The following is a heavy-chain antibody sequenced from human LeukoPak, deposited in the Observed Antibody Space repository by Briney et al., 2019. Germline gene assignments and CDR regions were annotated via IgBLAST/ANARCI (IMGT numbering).Heavy chain of an antibody. V-gene: IGHV4-30-2*01. CDR1: GGSISSGGYS. CDR2: IYHSGST. Sequence: SQTLSLTCAVSGGSISSGGYSWSWIRQPPGKGLEWIGYIYHSGSTYYNPSLKSRVTISVDRSKNQFSLTLSSVTAADTAVYYCARGPGGGYYYGMDVWGKGTTVTVSS. CDR3: ARGPGGGYYYGMDV. J-gene: IGHJ6*04. D-gene: IGHD1-1*01.